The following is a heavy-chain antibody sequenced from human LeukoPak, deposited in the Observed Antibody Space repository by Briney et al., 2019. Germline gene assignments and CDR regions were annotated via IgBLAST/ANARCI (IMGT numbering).Heavy chain of an antibody. CDR2: IGSISSAI. Sequence: GGSLRLSCAASGFNFSTYNINWVRQAPGKGLEWVSYIGSISSAIYYADSVKGRFTISRDNAKNSLYLQMNSLRAEDTAVYYCARGYSSGYGALDIWGQGSMVTVSS. J-gene: IGHJ3*02. CDR1: GFNFSTYN. CDR3: ARGYSSGYGALDI. V-gene: IGHV3-48*04. D-gene: IGHD5-18*01.